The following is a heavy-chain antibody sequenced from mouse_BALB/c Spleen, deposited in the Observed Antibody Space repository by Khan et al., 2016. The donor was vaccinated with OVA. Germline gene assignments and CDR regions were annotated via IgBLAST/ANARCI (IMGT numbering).Heavy chain of an antibody. Sequence: QIQLVQSGPELKKPGETVKISCKASGYTFTNYGMNWVMQAPGKGLKWLGWINTYTGEPTYADDFKGRYAFSLETSASTAYLQINNLKNEDMATYFCARISSYWYSDVWGAGNTVTVSS. CDR1: GYTFTNYG. CDR3: ARISSYWYSDV. CDR2: INTYTGEP. D-gene: IGHD6-2*01. J-gene: IGHJ1*01. V-gene: IGHV9-1*02.